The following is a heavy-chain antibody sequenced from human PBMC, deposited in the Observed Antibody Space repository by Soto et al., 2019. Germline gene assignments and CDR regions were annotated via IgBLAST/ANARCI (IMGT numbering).Heavy chain of an antibody. CDR2: IYPGDSDT. CDR3: ARRLNCGGRCHGYGMDV. D-gene: IGHD2-21*01. Sequence: GESLKISCKGSGYRFTSYWIGWVRQMPGKGLEWMGIIYPGDSDTRYSPSFQGQVTISADKAISTAYLQWSSLKASDTAMDYCARRLNCGGRCHGYGMDVWGQGTTVTVSS. J-gene: IGHJ6*02. V-gene: IGHV5-51*01. CDR1: GYRFTSYW.